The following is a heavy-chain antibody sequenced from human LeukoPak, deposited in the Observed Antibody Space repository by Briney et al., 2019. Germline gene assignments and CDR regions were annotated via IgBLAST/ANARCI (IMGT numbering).Heavy chain of an antibody. CDR3: ATLYCSGSTCSMGVDY. CDR2: TYPWGSDT. D-gene: IGHD2-15*01. J-gene: IGHJ4*02. V-gene: IGHV5-51*01. CDR1: GYSFTSYW. Sequence: GESLRISCKGSGYSFTSYWIAWVRQMPGKGLEWMGSTYPWGSDTRYSPSFQGQVTISVDKSIHTAYLQWSTLKASDTAMYYCATLYCSGSTCSMGVDYWGQGTLVTVSS.